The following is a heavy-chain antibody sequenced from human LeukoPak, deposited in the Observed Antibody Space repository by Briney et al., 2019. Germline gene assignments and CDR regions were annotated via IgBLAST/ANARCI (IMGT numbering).Heavy chain of an antibody. V-gene: IGHV3-11*05. CDR1: GFTFSEYW. Sequence: GGSLRLSCAASGFTFSEYWMHWVRQAPGKGLVWVSYISSSSSYTNYADSVKGRFTISRDNAKNSMYLQMNSLRAEDAAVYYCAREGTVVPAATTTDYYYGMDVWGQGTTVTVSS. CDR3: AREGTVVPAATTTDYYYGMDV. J-gene: IGHJ6*02. CDR2: ISSSSSYT. D-gene: IGHD2-2*01.